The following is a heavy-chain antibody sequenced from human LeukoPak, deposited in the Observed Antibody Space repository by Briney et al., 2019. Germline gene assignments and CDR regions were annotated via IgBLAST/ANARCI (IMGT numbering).Heavy chain of an antibody. V-gene: IGHV3-7*01. Sequence: GGSLRLSCAASGFTFSRYWMTWVRQAPGKGLERVANIKEDGGEEYYVDSVKGRFTISRDNAKNSLYLQMNSLRVEDTAVYYCARDHPMAVAGLIDYWGQGTLVTVST. CDR3: ARDHPMAVAGLIDY. CDR2: IKEDGGEE. J-gene: IGHJ4*02. D-gene: IGHD6-19*01. CDR1: GFTFSRYW.